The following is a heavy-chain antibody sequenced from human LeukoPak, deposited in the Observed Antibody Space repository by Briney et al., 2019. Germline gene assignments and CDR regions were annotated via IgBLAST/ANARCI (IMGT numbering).Heavy chain of an antibody. J-gene: IGHJ4*02. V-gene: IGHV3-23*01. D-gene: IGHD6-19*01. CDR3: AKRVALADPGVY. CDR2: ISGDGATT. Sequence: GGSLRLSCAASGFTFSSYGMSWVRQAPGKGLEWVSAISGDGATTYYADSVKGRFTISRDNSKNTLYLQMNSLRAEDTAVYYCAKRVALADPGVYWGQGALVTVSS. CDR1: GFTFSSYG.